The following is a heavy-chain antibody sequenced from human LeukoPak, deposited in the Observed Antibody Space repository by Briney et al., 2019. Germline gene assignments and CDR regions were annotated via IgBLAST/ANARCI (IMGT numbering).Heavy chain of an antibody. CDR3: AREGLWYQIIDY. V-gene: IGHV4-61*02. Sequence: SETLSLTCTVSGGSISSSSYYWSWIRQPAGKGLEWIGRIYTSGSTNYNPSLKSRVTMSVDTSKNQFSLKLSSVTAADTAVYYCAREGLWYQIIDYWGQGTLVTVSS. D-gene: IGHD4/OR15-4a*01. J-gene: IGHJ4*02. CDR1: GGSISSSSYY. CDR2: IYTSGST.